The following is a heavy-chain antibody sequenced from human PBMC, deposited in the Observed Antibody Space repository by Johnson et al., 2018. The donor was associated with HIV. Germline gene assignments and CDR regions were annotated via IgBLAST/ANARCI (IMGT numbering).Heavy chain of an antibody. CDR2: IKQDGSEK. CDR3: AKEQLLRAFDI. CDR1: GFTFSNAW. V-gene: IGHV3-7*01. D-gene: IGHD2-15*01. J-gene: IGHJ3*02. Sequence: VQLVESGGGLVKPGGSLRLSCAASGFTFSNAWMSWVRQAPGKGLEWVANIKQDGSEKYYVDSVKGRFTISRDNAKNSLYLQMNSLRAEDTAVYYCAKEQLLRAFDIWGQGTMVTVSS.